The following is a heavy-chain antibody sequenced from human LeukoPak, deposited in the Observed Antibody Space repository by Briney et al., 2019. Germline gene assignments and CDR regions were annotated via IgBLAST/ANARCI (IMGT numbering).Heavy chain of an antibody. V-gene: IGHV4-39*01. CDR1: GGSISSSSYY. CDR2: IYYSGST. J-gene: IGHJ3*02. CDR3: ARHQYCSSTSCYTGYYYDSSGYSPFDAFDI. Sequence: PSETLSLTCTVSGGSISSSSYYWGWIRQPPGKGLEWIGSIYYSGSTYYNPSLKSRVTMSVDTSKNQFSLKLSSVTAADTAVYYCARHQYCSSTSCYTGYYYDSSGYSPFDAFDIWGQGTMVTVSS. D-gene: IGHD2-2*02.